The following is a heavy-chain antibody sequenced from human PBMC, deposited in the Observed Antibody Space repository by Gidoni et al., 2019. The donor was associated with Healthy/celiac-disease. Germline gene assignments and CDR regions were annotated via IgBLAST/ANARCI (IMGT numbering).Heavy chain of an antibody. D-gene: IGHD3-22*01. Sequence: QVQLVQSGAEVKKPGSSVTVSCKASGGTFSSYAISWVRQAPGQGLEWMGRIIPILGIANYAQKFQGRVTITADKSTSTAYMELSSLRSEDTAVYYCARDLGEGDYYDSSGPGDYWGQGTLVTVSS. V-gene: IGHV1-69*04. CDR2: IIPILGIA. CDR1: GGTFSSYA. J-gene: IGHJ4*02. CDR3: ARDLGEGDYYDSSGPGDY.